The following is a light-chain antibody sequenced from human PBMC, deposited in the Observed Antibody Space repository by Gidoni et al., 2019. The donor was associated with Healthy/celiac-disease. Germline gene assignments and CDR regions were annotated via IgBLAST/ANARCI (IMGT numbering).Light chain of an antibody. CDR1: QSVLYSPNNKNY. Sequence: IVMPQSPDSLAVSLGERATINCKSSQSVLYSPNNKNYLAWYQQKPGQPPKLLIYWASTRESGVPDRFSGSGSGTDFTLTISSLQAEDVAVYYCQQYYSTPRTFGQGTKVEIK. CDR2: WAS. J-gene: IGKJ1*01. V-gene: IGKV4-1*01. CDR3: QQYYSTPRT.